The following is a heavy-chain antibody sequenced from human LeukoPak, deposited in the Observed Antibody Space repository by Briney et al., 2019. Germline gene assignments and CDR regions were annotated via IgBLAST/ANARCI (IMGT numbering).Heavy chain of an antibody. CDR2: IYYSGST. J-gene: IGHJ4*02. V-gene: IGHV4-39*07. CDR1: GGSINSYY. Sequence: SETLSLTCTVSGGSINSYYWGWIRQPPGKGLEWIGSIYYSGSTYYNPSLKSRVTISVDTSKNQFSLKLSSVTAADTAVYYCARSSSYYDYVWGSYRSFDHWGQGTLVTVSS. D-gene: IGHD3-16*02. CDR3: ARSSSYYDYVWGSYRSFDH.